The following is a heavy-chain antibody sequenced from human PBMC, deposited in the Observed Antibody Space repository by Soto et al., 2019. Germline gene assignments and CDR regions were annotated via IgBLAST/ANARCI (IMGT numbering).Heavy chain of an antibody. J-gene: IGHJ6*02. CDR1: GYSFTSYW. Sequence: GESLKISCKGSGYSFTSYWIGWVRQMPGKGLEWMGIIYPGDSDTRYSPSFQGQVTISADKSISTAYLQWSSLTASDTAMYYCARPRRRDGYKGYYYYAMDVWGQGTTVTVSS. CDR3: ARPRRRDGYKGYYYYAMDV. CDR2: IYPGDSDT. D-gene: IGHD5-12*01. V-gene: IGHV5-51*01.